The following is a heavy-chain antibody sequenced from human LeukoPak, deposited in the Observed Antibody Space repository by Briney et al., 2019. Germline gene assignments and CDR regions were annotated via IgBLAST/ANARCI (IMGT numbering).Heavy chain of an antibody. V-gene: IGHV3-7*01. CDR1: GFTFSSYR. J-gene: IGHJ4*02. CDR3: ARCPYDSTGYYSVPSHLDY. D-gene: IGHD3-22*01. Sequence: GGSLRLSCAASGFTFSSYRMTWVRQAPGKGLEWVANIKQDGSAKYYVDSLRGRFSISRDNVKNSLFLQMNSLSDDDTAVYYCARCPYDSTGYYSVPSHLDYWGQGTLVTVSS. CDR2: IKQDGSAK.